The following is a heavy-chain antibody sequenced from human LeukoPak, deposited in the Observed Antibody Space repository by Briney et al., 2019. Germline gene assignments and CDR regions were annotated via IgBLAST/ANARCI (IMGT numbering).Heavy chain of an antibody. J-gene: IGHJ1*01. CDR1: GGTLSSYA. CDR3: ARVGRGGSI. D-gene: IGHD2-15*01. V-gene: IGHV1-69*04. CDR2: IIPIFDIA. Sequence: ASVTVSCKASGGTLSSYAISWGRHGPGQGLEWMGRIIPIFDIANYAQKFQCRVTITADKSTKTVYMGLSRLRSDDTAMYYCARVGRGGSIWGQGTLVTVS.